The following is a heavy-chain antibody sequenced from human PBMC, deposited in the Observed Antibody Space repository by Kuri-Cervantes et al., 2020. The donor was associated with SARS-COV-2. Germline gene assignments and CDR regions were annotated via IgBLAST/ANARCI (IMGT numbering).Heavy chain of an antibody. CDR2: SIPIFGTA. CDR3: AGAGVAGYSSGWNPYYYYGMDV. CDR1: GGTYSSYA. D-gene: IGHD6-19*01. V-gene: IGHV1-69*13. Sequence: SAVTVSCKASGGTYSSYAISWVGQAPGQGLEWMGGSIPIFGTANYAQKFQGRVTITADESTSTAYMELSSLRSEDTAVYYCAGAGVAGYSSGWNPYYYYGMDVWGQGTTVTVSS. J-gene: IGHJ6*02.